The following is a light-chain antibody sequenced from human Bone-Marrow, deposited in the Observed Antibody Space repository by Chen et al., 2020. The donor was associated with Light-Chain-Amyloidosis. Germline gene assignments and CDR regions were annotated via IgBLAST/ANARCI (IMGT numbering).Light chain of an antibody. J-gene: IGLJ1*01. CDR2: EVT. Sequence: SALTQPAPVSGSPGQSITISRTGTSSDGGGDNHVSWYQQHPDKAPKLMIYEVTNRPSWVPDRFSGSKSDNTASLTISGLQTEDEADYFCSSYTITDTLVFGSGTRVTVL. CDR3: SSYTITDTLV. V-gene: IGLV2-14*01. CDR1: SSDGGGDNH.